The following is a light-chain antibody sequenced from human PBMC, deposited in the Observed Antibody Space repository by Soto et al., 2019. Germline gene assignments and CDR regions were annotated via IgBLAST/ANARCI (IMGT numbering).Light chain of an antibody. CDR3: CSYAGSYTLV. CDR1: SSDVGGYNY. CDR2: DVS. Sequence: QSVLTQPRSVSGSPGQSVTISCTGTSSDVGGYNYVSWYQQHPGKAPKLMIYDVSKRPSGVPDRFSGTKSGNTASLTISGLHAEDEADYYCCSYAGSYTLVFGGWTKVTVL. J-gene: IGLJ2*01. V-gene: IGLV2-11*01.